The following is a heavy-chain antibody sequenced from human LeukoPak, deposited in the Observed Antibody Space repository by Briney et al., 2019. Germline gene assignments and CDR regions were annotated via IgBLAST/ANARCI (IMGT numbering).Heavy chain of an antibody. J-gene: IGHJ5*02. D-gene: IGHD4-17*01. Sequence: SETLSLTCTVSGGSISSHYWSWIRQPPGKGLEWIGYIYYSGSTNYNPSLKSRVTISVDTSKNQFSLKLSSVTAADTAVYYCANWMTTVTTSWFDPWGQGTLVTVSS. CDR3: ANWMTTVTTSWFDP. CDR2: IYYSGST. CDR1: GGSISSHY. V-gene: IGHV4-59*11.